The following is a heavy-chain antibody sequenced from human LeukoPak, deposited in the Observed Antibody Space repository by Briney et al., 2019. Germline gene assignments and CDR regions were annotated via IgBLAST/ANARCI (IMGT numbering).Heavy chain of an antibody. CDR1: GGSFSGYY. V-gene: IGHV4-34*01. CDR2: INHSGST. Sequence: SETLSLTCAVYGGSFSGYYWSWIRQPPGKGLEWIGEINHSGSTNYNPSLKSRVTIPVDTSKNPFSLKLSPVTAADTAVYYCARIVGATTEDYWGQGTLVTVSS. CDR3: ARIVGATTEDY. J-gene: IGHJ4*02. D-gene: IGHD1-26*01.